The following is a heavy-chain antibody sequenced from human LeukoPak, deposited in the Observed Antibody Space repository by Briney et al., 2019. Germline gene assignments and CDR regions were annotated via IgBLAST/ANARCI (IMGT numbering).Heavy chain of an antibody. CDR1: GYTFTSYG. CDR3: ARAGYDSSGYYRNFDY. Sequence: ASVKVSCKASGYTFTSYGISWVRQAPGQGLEWMGWISAYNGNTNYAQKLQGRVTMTTDTSTSTAYMELSSLRSEDTAVYYCARAGYDSSGYYRNFDYWGQGTLVTVSS. V-gene: IGHV1-18*01. CDR2: ISAYNGNT. J-gene: IGHJ4*02. D-gene: IGHD3-22*01.